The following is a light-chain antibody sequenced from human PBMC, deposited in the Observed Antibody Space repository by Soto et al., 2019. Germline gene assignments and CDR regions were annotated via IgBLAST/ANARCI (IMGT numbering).Light chain of an antibody. CDR2: AAS. J-gene: IGKJ5*01. Sequence: DIHMTQPTSSVSGSVGDRVTITCRASQVISTWLAWYQQKPGQAPKLLIYAASVLESGVPSRFSGSGSGTDFTLTISSVQPEDFATYRCQQANSFPITFGQGTRMEIK. CDR1: QVISTW. V-gene: IGKV1-12*01. CDR3: QQANSFPIT.